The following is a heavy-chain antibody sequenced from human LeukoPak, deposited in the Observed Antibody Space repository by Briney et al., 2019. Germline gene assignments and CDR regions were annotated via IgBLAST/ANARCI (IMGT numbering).Heavy chain of an antibody. CDR3: AKILGSYWTPGYDY. CDR1: GFTFSTYV. CDR2: ISGSGDTP. Sequence: GGSLRLSCAASGFTFSTYVMSWVRQAPGKGLEWVSGISGSGDTPYYADSVKGRFTISRDNSKNTLYLQMNSLRAEDTAVYYCAKILGSYWTPGYDYWGQGTLVTVSS. D-gene: IGHD1-26*01. V-gene: IGHV3-23*01. J-gene: IGHJ4*02.